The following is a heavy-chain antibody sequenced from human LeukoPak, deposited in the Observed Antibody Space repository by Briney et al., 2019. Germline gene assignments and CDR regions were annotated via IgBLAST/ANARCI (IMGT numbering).Heavy chain of an antibody. J-gene: IGHJ4*02. Sequence: GGSLRLSCAGSGFTFWIYALNWFRQAPGEGLEWVSGLSANGRIVNYAASVKGRCTISRDNAKNTLSLQMNNPRAEDTAVYYCARDLYLRFLGPFDSWGQGTLVTVSS. CDR2: LSANGRIV. V-gene: IGHV3-23*01. D-gene: IGHD3-3*01. CDR3: ARDLYLRFLGPFDS. CDR1: GFTFWIYA.